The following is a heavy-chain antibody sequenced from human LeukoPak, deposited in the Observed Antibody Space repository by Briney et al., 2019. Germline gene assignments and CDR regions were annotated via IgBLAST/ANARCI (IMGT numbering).Heavy chain of an antibody. J-gene: IGHJ4*02. D-gene: IGHD2-2*01. Sequence: SETLSLTCAVSGYSISSGYYWGWIRQPPGKGLEWIGSIYHSGSTYYNPSLKSRVTISVDTSKNQFSLKLSSVTAADTAVYYCARHPAMYTFDYWGQGTLVTVSS. CDR3: ARHPAMYTFDY. CDR2: IYHSGST. CDR1: GYSISSGYY. V-gene: IGHV4-38-2*01.